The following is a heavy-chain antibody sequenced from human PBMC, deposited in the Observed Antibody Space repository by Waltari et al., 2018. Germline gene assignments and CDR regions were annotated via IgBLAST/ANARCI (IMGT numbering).Heavy chain of an antibody. V-gene: IGHV4-39*01. CDR2: IYYSGST. Sequence: QLQLQESGPGLVKPSETLSLTCTVSGGSISSSSYYWGWIRQPPGKGLEWVGRIYYSGSTLYNPSRKNRVTISVDTSKNQFYLKLSSVTAADTAVYYCALIKADSSVYYFDYWGQGTLVTVSS. CDR3: ALIKADSSVYYFDY. D-gene: IGHD3-22*01. J-gene: IGHJ4*02. CDR1: GGSISSSSYY.